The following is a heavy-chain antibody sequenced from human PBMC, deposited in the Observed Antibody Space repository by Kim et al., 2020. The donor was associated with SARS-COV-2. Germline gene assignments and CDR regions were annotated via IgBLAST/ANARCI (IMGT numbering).Heavy chain of an antibody. CDR1: GFTFSSYA. D-gene: IGHD6-13*01. Sequence: GGSLRLSCGASGFTFSSYAVNWVRQAPEKGLEWVSGISGGGGGTNYADSVKGRFTISRDNSKNTLYLQMNSLRVEDTAVYYCAKGTSSRWDDFFDTWGQG. V-gene: IGHV3-23*01. CDR2: ISGGGGGT. CDR3: AKGTSSRWDDFFDT. J-gene: IGHJ4*02.